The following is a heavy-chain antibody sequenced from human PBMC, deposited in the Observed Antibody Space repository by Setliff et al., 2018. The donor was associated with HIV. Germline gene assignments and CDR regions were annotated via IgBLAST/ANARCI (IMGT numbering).Heavy chain of an antibody. CDR1: GYTFTSYY. CDR2: INPSGDST. Sequence: ASVKVSCKASGYTFTSYYMHWVRQAPGQGLEWMGVINPSGDSTSYAQKFQGRVTMTRDTSTDTVYMELSSLRSEDTAVYYCARLGDFWSGYYYFDYWGQGTLGTVSS. CDR3: ARLGDFWSGYYYFDY. V-gene: IGHV1-46*01. D-gene: IGHD3-3*01. J-gene: IGHJ4*02.